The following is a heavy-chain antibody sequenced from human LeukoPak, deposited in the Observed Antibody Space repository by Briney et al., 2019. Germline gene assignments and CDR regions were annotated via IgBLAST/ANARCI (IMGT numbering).Heavy chain of an antibody. CDR3: AREGSRMASHAFDI. CDR2: ISWNSGSI. V-gene: IGHV3-9*01. D-gene: IGHD5-24*01. J-gene: IGHJ3*02. Sequence: SGGSLRLSCAASGFTFDDYAMHWVRQAPGKGLEWVSGISWNSGSIGYADSVKGRFTISRDNAKNSLCLQMNSLRAEDTAVYYCAREGSRMASHAFDIWGQGTMVTVSS. CDR1: GFTFDDYA.